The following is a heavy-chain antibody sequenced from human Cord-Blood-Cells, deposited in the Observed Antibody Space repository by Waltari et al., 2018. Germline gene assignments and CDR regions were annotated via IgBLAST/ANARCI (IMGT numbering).Heavy chain of an antibody. J-gene: IGHJ4*02. CDR3: AREIFGVGIDY. V-gene: IGHV1-69*09. CDR1: GGTFSSYA. D-gene: IGHD3-3*01. Sequence: QVQLVQSGAEVKKPGSSVKVSCKASGGTFSSYAISWVRQAPGQGLEWMGRIIPILGIANYAQKFQGRVTIAANKSTSTANMELSSLRTEDTAGYYCAREIFGVGIDYWGQGTLVTVSS. CDR2: IIPILGIA.